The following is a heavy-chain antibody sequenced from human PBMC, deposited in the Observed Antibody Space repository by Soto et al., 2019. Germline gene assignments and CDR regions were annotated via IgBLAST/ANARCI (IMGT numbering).Heavy chain of an antibody. CDR2: IIPIFGTA. D-gene: IGHD6-13*01. V-gene: IGHV1-69*01. CDR3: ASTAAAGLDYYYYDGMDV. CDR1: GGTFSSYA. J-gene: IGHJ6*02. Sequence: QVQLVQSGAEVKKPGSSVKVSCKASGGTFSSYAISWVRQAPGQGLEWMGGIIPIFGTANYAQKFQGRVTITADESTSTAYMEMSSLRSEDTAVYYCASTAAAGLDYYYYDGMDVWGQGTTVTVSS.